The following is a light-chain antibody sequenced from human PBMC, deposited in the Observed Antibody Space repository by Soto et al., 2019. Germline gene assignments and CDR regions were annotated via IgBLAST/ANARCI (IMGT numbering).Light chain of an antibody. CDR3: QKYNSVPWT. CDR2: AGS. Sequence: DSQMTQSPSSLSASVGDRVTITCRASQAISNYLAWYQQKPGKVPKLLIYAGSTLQSGVPSRFSGSGSGTDFTLTISGLQSEDVASYYCQKYNSVPWTFGQGTKVEIK. CDR1: QAISNY. V-gene: IGKV1-27*01. J-gene: IGKJ1*01.